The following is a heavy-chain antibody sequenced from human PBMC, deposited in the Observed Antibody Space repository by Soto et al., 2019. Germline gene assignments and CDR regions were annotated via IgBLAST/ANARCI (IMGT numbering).Heavy chain of an antibody. CDR2: SRDKPQGYST. CDR1: GFTLSDHY. CDR3: VRATYFSDSSSYTRCLDY. J-gene: IGHJ4*02. D-gene: IGHD3-22*01. V-gene: IGHV3-72*01. Sequence: EVQLVESGGGLVQPGGSLRLSCAGSGFTLSDHYIDWVCQAPGKGLEWVGRSRDKPQGYSTAYAASVKGRFTTSRDESKNSAYLQMNSLKTEDTAVYYCVRATYFSDSSSYTRCLDYWGQGTLVTVSS.